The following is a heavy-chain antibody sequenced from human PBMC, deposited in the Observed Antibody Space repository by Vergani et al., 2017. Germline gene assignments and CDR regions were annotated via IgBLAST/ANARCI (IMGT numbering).Heavy chain of an antibody. J-gene: IGHJ3*02. V-gene: IGHV3-66*02. CDR2: INIGGRT. CDR1: SFSVSSHY. D-gene: IGHD4-17*01. Sequence: LVESGGGLVQPGGSLRLFCAASSFSVSSHYMTWVRQAPGEGVEWVSTINIGGRTSYADSVKGRLTLTSDDSKNTLHLQMNSLRPEDTAVYYCARGMTTETTDLDGFDIWGQGTMVSVSS. CDR3: ARGMTTETTDLDGFDI.